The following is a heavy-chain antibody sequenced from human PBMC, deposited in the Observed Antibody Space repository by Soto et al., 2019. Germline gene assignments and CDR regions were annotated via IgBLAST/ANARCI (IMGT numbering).Heavy chain of an antibody. D-gene: IGHD3-10*01. Sequence: QVQLQQWGAGLLKPSETLSLTCAVYGGSFSGYYWSWIRQPPGKGLEWIGEINHSGSTNYNPSLNSRVTISVDTSKNQFSLKLSSVTAADTAVYYCARIRITMVRGVIITSYYYYYMDVWGKGTTVTVSS. CDR2: INHSGST. J-gene: IGHJ6*03. CDR3: ARIRITMVRGVIITSYYYYYMDV. V-gene: IGHV4-34*01. CDR1: GGSFSGYY.